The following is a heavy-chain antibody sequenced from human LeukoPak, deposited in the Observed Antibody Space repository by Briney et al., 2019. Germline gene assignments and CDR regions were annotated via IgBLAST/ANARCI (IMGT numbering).Heavy chain of an antibody. V-gene: IGHV1-8*03. Sequence: ASVKVSCKASGHTFTSYDINWVRQATGQGLELMGWVNPNSGNTVYAQKFQGRVTITRNTSISTAYMELSSLRSEDTAVYYCARALRGLGGSGCSSTSCSSYYYYMDVWGKGTTVTVSS. CDR3: ARALRGLGGSGCSSTSCSSYYYYMDV. CDR1: GHTFTSYD. CDR2: VNPNSGNT. J-gene: IGHJ6*03. D-gene: IGHD2-2*01.